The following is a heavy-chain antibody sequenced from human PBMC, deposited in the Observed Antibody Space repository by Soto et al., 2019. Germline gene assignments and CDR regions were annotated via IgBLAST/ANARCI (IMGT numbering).Heavy chain of an antibody. Sequence: GGSLRLSCAASGFTFRTYEMNWVRQAPGKGLEWVSYISSRGETRYYADSVKGRFTISRDNAENSLYLQMNSLRADDTAVYYCARGTYYYDSSGYYPDYWGQGTLVTVSS. CDR1: GFTFRTYE. V-gene: IGHV3-48*03. CDR3: ARGTYYYDSSGYYPDY. D-gene: IGHD3-22*01. CDR2: ISSRGETR. J-gene: IGHJ4*02.